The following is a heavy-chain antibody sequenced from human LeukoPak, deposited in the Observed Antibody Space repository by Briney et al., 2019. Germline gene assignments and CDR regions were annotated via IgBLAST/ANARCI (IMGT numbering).Heavy chain of an antibody. CDR3: ARGVTLLYYFDY. J-gene: IGHJ4*02. V-gene: IGHV4-34*01. CDR1: GGSFSGYY. CDR2: INHSGST. D-gene: IGHD4-23*01. Sequence: SSETLSLTCAVYGGSFSGYYWSWIRQPPGKGLERIGEINHSGSTNYNPSLKSRVTISVDTSKNQFSLKLSSVTAADTAVYYCARGVTLLYYFDYWGQGTLVTVSS.